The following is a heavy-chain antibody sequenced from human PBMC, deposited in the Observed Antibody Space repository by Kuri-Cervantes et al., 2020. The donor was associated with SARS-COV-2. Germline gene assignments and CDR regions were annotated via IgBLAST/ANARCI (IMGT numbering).Heavy chain of an antibody. J-gene: IGHJ6*02. CDR2: INPDGSYT. CDR3: ARDSEGGNLPYYYYGMDV. D-gene: IGHD4-23*01. CDR1: GFTFSGHW. Sequence: LSLTCAASGFTFSGHWIHWVRQAPGKGLVWVSRINPDGSYTNNADSVKGRFTISRDNAKNSLYLQMNSLRAEDTAVYYCARDSEGGNLPYYYYGMDVRAQGTTVTVSS. V-gene: IGHV3-74*01.